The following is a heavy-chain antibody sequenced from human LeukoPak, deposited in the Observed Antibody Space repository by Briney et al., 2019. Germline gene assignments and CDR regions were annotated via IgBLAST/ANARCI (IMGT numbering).Heavy chain of an antibody. J-gene: IGHJ4*02. Sequence: GASEKVSCKASGYTFTSYGISWVRQAPGQGLEWMGWISAYNGNTNYAQKLQGRVTMTTDTSTSTAYMELRSLRSDDTAVYYCARDDVRSSGWYLATFDYWGQGTLVTVSS. CDR3: ARDDVRSSGWYLATFDY. CDR1: GYTFTSYG. V-gene: IGHV1-18*01. CDR2: ISAYNGNT. D-gene: IGHD6-19*01.